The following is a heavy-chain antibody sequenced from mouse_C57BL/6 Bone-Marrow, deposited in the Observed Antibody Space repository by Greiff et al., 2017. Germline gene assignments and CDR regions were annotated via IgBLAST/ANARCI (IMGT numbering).Heavy chain of an antibody. CDR2: INYDGSST. CDR1: GFTFSDYY. V-gene: IGHV5-16*01. CDR3: ARERPYYDV. Sequence: EVQLVESEGGLVQPGSSMKLSCTASGFTFSDYYMAWVRQVPEKGLEWVANINYDGSSTYYLDSLKSRFIISRDNAKNILYLQMSSLKSEDTATYYCARERPYYDVWGTGTTVTVSS. J-gene: IGHJ1*03.